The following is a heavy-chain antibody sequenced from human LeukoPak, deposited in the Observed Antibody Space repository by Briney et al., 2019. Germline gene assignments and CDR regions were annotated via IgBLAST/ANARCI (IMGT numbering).Heavy chain of an antibody. J-gene: IGHJ4*02. V-gene: IGHV5-51*01. Sequence: GESLKISCKGSGYIFTSNWIGWVRRMPGKGLEWMGIIDPGDSDTRYSPSFEGQVTISVDKSISTAYLQWSSLKASDTAMYYCARQTRDGSGSRGYSFDFWGQGTLVAVSS. CDR3: ARQTRDGSGSRGYSFDF. CDR1: GYIFTSNW. CDR2: IDPGDSDT. D-gene: IGHD3-10*01.